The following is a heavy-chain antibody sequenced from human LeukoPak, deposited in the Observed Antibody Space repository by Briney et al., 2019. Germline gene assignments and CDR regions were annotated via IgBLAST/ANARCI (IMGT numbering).Heavy chain of an antibody. D-gene: IGHD1-26*01. V-gene: IGHV4-61*01. CDR2: FYYTGIT. CDR1: GGSVSSGSYY. Sequence: PSETLSLTCTVSGGSVSSGSYYWSWIRQPPGKGLEWIGFFYYTGITKYSPSLKSRVTISVDTSKNQFSLKLTSVTAADTAVYYCARDFSGTYYFDYWGQGTLVTVSS. CDR3: ARDFSGTYYFDY. J-gene: IGHJ4*02.